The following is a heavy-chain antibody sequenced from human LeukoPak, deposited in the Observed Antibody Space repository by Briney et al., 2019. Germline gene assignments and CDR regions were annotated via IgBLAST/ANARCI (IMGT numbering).Heavy chain of an antibody. Sequence: GGSLRLSCEAAGFTFSSYSMNWVRQAPGKGLDWVSYISSGGSTYYADSVKGRFTISRDNSKNTLYLQMNSLRAEDTAVYYCAKDLEAARRAYYFDYWGQGTLVTVSS. J-gene: IGHJ4*02. D-gene: IGHD6-6*01. CDR2: ISSGGST. CDR3: AKDLEAARRAYYFDY. V-gene: IGHV3-48*01. CDR1: GFTFSSYS.